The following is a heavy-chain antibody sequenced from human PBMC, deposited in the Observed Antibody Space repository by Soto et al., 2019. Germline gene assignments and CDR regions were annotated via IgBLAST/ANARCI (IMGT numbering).Heavy chain of an antibody. CDR3: AKGIPVAGHSPNWFDP. Sequence: GGSLRLSCAASGFTFSDYYMSWIRQAPGKGLEWVSYISSSGSTIYYADSVKGRFTISRDNAKNSLCLQMNSLRAEDTAVYYCAKGIPVAGHSPNWFDPWGQGTQVTVSS. J-gene: IGHJ5*02. CDR1: GFTFSDYY. D-gene: IGHD6-19*01. V-gene: IGHV3-11*01. CDR2: ISSSGSTI.